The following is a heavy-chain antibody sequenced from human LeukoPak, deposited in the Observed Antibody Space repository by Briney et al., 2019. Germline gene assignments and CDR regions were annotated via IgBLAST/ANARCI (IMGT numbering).Heavy chain of an antibody. CDR3: ARGRRIRPSRGFYMDV. V-gene: IGHV4-34*01. CDR2: INHSGST. CDR1: GGSFSGYY. Sequence: KTSETLSLTCAVYGGSFSGYYWNWIRQPPGKGLEWIGEINHSGSTNYNPSLKSRVTISVDTSKTQFSLKLSSVAAADTAVYYCARGRRIRPSRGFYMDVWGKGTTVTVSS. J-gene: IGHJ6*03. D-gene: IGHD3-3*02.